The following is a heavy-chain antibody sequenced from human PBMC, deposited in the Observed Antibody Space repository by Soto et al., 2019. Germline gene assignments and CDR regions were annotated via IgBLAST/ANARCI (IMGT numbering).Heavy chain of an antibody. Sequence: GESLKISCKGSGYSFTSYWIGWVRQMPGKGLEWMGIIYPGDSDTRYSPSFQGQVTISADKSISTAYLQWSSLKASDTAMYYCARRDSSGWYNHGVFDYWGQGTLVTVSS. V-gene: IGHV5-51*01. CDR3: ARRDSSGWYNHGVFDY. CDR1: GYSFTSYW. J-gene: IGHJ4*02. D-gene: IGHD6-19*01. CDR2: IYPGDSDT.